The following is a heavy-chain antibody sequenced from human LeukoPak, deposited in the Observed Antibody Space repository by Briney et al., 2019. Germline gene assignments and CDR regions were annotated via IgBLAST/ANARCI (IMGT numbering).Heavy chain of an antibody. CDR3: ARDSSSSWYGWFDP. Sequence: GGSLRLSCAASGFTFSSYAINWVRQAPGKGLEWVSSISSSSSYIYYADSVKGRFTISRDNAKNTLYLQMNSLRAEDTAVYYCARDSSSSWYGWFDPWGQGTLVTVSS. D-gene: IGHD6-13*01. CDR2: ISSSSSYI. CDR1: GFTFSSYA. V-gene: IGHV3-21*01. J-gene: IGHJ5*02.